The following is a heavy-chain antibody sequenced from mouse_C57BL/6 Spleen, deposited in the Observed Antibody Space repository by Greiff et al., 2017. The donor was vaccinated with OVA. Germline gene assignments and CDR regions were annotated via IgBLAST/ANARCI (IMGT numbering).Heavy chain of an antibody. V-gene: IGHV1-15*01. CDR3: TRGGAYYSNYVQYFDV. CDR2: IDPETGGT. Sequence: QVQLKESGAELVRPGASVTLSCKASGYTFTDYEMHWVKQTPVHGLEWIGAIDPETGGTAYNQKFKGKAILTADKSSSTAYMELRSLTSEDSAVYYCTRGGAYYSNYVQYFDVWGTGTTVTVSS. CDR1: GYTFTDYE. D-gene: IGHD2-5*01. J-gene: IGHJ1*03.